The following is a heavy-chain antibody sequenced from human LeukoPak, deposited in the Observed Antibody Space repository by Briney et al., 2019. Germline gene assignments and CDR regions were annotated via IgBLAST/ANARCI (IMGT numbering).Heavy chain of an antibody. V-gene: IGHV3-23*01. CDR1: GITFSKYA. CDR2: ITVSGGHT. CDR3: AKPHSGWYYFDY. Sequence: PGGSLRLSCVASGITFSKYAMTWVRQAPGKGLEWVSSITVSGGHTDYTDSVKGRFTISRDNSKNTLYLQMNSLRAEDSAVYYCAKPHSGWYYFDYWGQGTLVTVSS. J-gene: IGHJ4*02. D-gene: IGHD6-19*01.